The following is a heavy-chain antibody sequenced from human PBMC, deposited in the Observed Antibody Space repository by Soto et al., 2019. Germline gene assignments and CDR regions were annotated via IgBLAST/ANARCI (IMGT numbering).Heavy chain of an antibody. Sequence: PGESLKISCKGSGYSSTSYWIGWARQMPGKGLEWMGIIYPGDSDTRYSPSFQGQVTISADKSISTAYLQWSSLKASDTAMYYCARPIAAACADAFDIWGQGTMVTVSS. CDR3: ARPIAAACADAFDI. CDR1: GYSSTSYW. CDR2: IYPGDSDT. V-gene: IGHV5-51*01. D-gene: IGHD6-13*01. J-gene: IGHJ3*02.